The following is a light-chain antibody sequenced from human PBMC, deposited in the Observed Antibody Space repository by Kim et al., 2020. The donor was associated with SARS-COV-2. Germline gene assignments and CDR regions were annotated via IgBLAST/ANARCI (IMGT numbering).Light chain of an antibody. CDR3: QQYNNWPPTT. V-gene: IGKV3-15*01. Sequence: EVVMTQSPATLSVSPGERATLSCRASQSISNKLAWYQQKPGQAPRLLIYGASTRATGVPARFSGSGSGTEFTLTISSLQSEDFAVYYCQQYNNWPPTTFGQGTKLEI. CDR1: QSISNK. CDR2: GAS. J-gene: IGKJ2*01.